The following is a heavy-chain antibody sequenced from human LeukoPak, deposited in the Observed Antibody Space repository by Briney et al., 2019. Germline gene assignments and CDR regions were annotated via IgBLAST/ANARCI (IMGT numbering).Heavy chain of an antibody. J-gene: IGHJ3*01. Sequence: PGESLRLSRRASGFIFSSYALNWVRRAPGQGLEWVSSISSSSGDIYYTDSVKGRFTISRDNARKSLYLQMNSLRVEDTAVYYCVRDYHGISGAVDLWGQGTMVTVSS. CDR2: ISSSSGDI. D-gene: IGHD1-1*01. CDR1: GFIFSSYA. CDR3: VRDYHGISGAVDL. V-gene: IGHV3-21*01.